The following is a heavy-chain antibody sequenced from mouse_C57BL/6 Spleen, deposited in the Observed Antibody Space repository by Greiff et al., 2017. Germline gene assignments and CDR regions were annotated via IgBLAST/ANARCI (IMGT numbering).Heavy chain of an antibody. CDR3: ARGGYYGNLDY. CDR2: IYPGDGDT. D-gene: IGHD2-1*01. CDR1: GYAFSSYW. J-gene: IGHJ2*01. V-gene: IGHV1-80*01. Sequence: LQQSGASVKISCKASGYAFSSYWMNWVKQRPGKGLEWIGQIYPGDGDTNYNGKFKGKATLTADKSSSTAYMQLSSLTSEDSAVYFCARGGYYGNLDYWGQGTTRTVSS.